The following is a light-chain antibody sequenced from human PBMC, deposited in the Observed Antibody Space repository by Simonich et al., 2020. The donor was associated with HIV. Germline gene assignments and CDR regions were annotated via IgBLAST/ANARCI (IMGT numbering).Light chain of an antibody. V-gene: IGKV1-NL1*01. J-gene: IGKJ2*01. CDR2: AAS. CDR3: QQSYSTPHT. Sequence: DIQMTQSPSSLSASVGDRVTITCRASQGISNSLAWYQQKPGKAPKLLLYAASRLESGVPSRFRGSGSGIDFILTISSRQPEDFATYYCQQSYSTPHTFGQGTKLVIK. CDR1: QGISNS.